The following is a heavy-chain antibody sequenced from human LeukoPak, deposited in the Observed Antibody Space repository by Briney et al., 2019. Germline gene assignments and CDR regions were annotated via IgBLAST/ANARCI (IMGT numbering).Heavy chain of an antibody. J-gene: IGHJ4*02. CDR3: AKMNSGGYFDY. CDR1: GFTVSSNY. D-gene: IGHD2-21*01. V-gene: IGHV3-66*01. Sequence: GGSLRLSCAASGFTVSSNYMSWVRQAPGKGLEWVSVIYSGGSTYYADSVKGRFTISRDNSKNTLYLQMNSLRAEDTAVYYCAKMNSGGYFDYWGQGTLVTVSS. CDR2: IYSGGST.